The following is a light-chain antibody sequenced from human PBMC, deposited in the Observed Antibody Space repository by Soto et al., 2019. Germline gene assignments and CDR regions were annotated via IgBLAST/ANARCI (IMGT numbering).Light chain of an antibody. CDR3: QQYGSSPFT. Sequence: EIVLTQSPGTLSLSPGERATLSCRASQSVSSSYLAWYQQKPGQAPRLLIYGASSRATGIPDRFSGSGSGTDFTVTISRLXXXXXXVYYCQQYGSSPFTFGPGTKVDIK. V-gene: IGKV3-20*01. CDR1: QSVSSSY. J-gene: IGKJ3*01. CDR2: GAS.